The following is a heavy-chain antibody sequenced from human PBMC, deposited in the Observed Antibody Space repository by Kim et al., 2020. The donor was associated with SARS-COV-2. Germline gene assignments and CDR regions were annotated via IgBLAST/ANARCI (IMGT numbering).Heavy chain of an antibody. Sequence: GGSLRLSCAASGFTLSGSNIHWVRQASGKGLEWIGRMKSKTKSYATAYAESLKGRFTISRDDSKNTAYLQMNSLKTEDTAVYYCNSRERDTDSGLKHDSWGQGTLVTVSS. V-gene: IGHV3-73*01. CDR3: NSRERDTDSGLKHDS. CDR2: MKSKTKSYAT. J-gene: IGHJ4*02. D-gene: IGHD1-1*01. CDR1: GFTLSGSN.